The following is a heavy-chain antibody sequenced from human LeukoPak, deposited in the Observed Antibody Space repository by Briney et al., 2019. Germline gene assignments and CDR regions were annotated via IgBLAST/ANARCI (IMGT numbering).Heavy chain of an antibody. Sequence: PGGSLRLSCAASGFTFSNYWMHWVRQAPGKGLVWVSRINTDGSSTDYADSVKGRFTISRDNAKNSLYLQMNSLRDEDTAVYYCARMAYYYDSSAHYQFDYWGQGTLVTVSS. V-gene: IGHV3-74*01. J-gene: IGHJ4*02. D-gene: IGHD3-22*01. CDR1: GFTFSNYW. CDR3: ARMAYYYDSSAHYQFDY. CDR2: INTDGSST.